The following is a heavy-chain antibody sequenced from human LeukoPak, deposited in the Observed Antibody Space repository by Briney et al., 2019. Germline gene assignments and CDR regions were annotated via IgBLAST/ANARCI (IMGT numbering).Heavy chain of an antibody. J-gene: IGHJ4*02. V-gene: IGHV3-23*01. D-gene: IGHD1-1*01. CDR3: ARDRVNWNDVGGLFDY. Sequence: GGSLRLSCAVSGLTFSSYAMSWVRQAPGKGLEWVSAISGSSGTTYYADSVKGRFTFSRDNSKNTLYLQMNSLRAEDTAVYYCARDRVNWNDVGGLFDYWGQGTLVTVSS. CDR2: ISGSSGTT. CDR1: GLTFSSYA.